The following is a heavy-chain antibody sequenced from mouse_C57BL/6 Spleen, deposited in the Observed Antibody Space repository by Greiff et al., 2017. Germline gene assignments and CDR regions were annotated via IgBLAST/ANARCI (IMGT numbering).Heavy chain of an antibody. D-gene: IGHD3-2*02. CDR1: GYTFTSYW. CDR3: ARGATAQAPFDY. J-gene: IGHJ2*01. V-gene: IGHV1-55*01. Sequence: QVQLKQPGAELVKPGASVKMSCKASGYTFTSYWITWVKQRPGQGLEWIGDISPGSGSTNYNETFKSKATLTVDTSSSTAYIQLSSLTSDDSAVYYCARGATAQAPFDYWGQGTTLTVSS. CDR2: ISPGSGST.